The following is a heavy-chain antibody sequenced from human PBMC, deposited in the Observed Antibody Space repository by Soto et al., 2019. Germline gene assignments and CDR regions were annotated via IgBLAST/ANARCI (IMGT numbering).Heavy chain of an antibody. Sequence: SETLSLTCTVSGGSISSGDYYWSWIRQPPGKGLERIGYIYYSGSTYYNPSLKSRVTISVDTSKNQFSLKLSSVTSADTAVYYCARVGTWIQLPFDPWGQGTLVTVSS. J-gene: IGHJ5*02. D-gene: IGHD5-18*01. V-gene: IGHV4-30-4*01. CDR3: ARVGTWIQLPFDP. CDR2: IYYSGST. CDR1: GGSISSGDYY.